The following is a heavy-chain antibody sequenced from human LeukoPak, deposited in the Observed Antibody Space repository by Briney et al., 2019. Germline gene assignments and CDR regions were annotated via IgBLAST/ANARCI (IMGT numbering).Heavy chain of an antibody. V-gene: IGHV3-33*01. J-gene: IGHJ4*02. Sequence: PGGSLRLSCAASGFTFSSYGMHWVRQAPGKGLEWVAVIWYDGSNKYYADSVKGRFTISRDNSKNTLYLQMISLRAEDTAVYYCTCLSGSSRPDYWGQGTLVTVSS. CDR3: TCLSGSSRPDY. D-gene: IGHD3-10*01. CDR1: GFTFSSYG. CDR2: IWYDGSNK.